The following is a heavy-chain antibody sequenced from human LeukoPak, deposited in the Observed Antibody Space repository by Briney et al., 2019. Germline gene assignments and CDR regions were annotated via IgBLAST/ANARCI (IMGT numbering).Heavy chain of an antibody. CDR1: GYTFTGYY. D-gene: IGHD2-2*01. CDR3: ARADCSSTSCYGLGY. CDR2: INPNSGGT. J-gene: IGHJ4*02. V-gene: IGHV1-2*02. Sequence: GASVKVSCKASGYTFTGYYMHWVRQAPGQGLEWMGWINPNSGGTNYAQKFQGRVTMTRDTSISTAYMELSRLRSDDTAVYYCARADCSSTSCYGLGYWGQGTLVTVSS.